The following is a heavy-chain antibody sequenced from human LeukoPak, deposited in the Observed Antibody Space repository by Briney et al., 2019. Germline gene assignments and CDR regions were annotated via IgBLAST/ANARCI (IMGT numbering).Heavy chain of an antibody. D-gene: IGHD6-19*01. CDR1: GFTFSSYA. CDR2: ISYDGSNK. CDR3: ARDYSSGWYLRY. V-gene: IGHV3-30*04. J-gene: IGHJ4*02. Sequence: PGGSLRLSCAASGFTFSSYAMHWVRQAPGKGLEWVVVISYDGSNKYYADSVKGRFTISRDNSKNTLYLQMNSLRAEDTAVYYCARDYSSGWYLRYWGQGTLVTVSS.